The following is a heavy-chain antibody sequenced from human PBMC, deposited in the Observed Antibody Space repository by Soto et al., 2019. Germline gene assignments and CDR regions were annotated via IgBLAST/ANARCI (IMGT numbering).Heavy chain of an antibody. CDR3: ARAGLGHYYSGMDL. D-gene: IGHD3-16*01. J-gene: IGHJ6*02. Sequence: QVQLVESGGGVVQPGRSLRLSCVASGFTFSTYVMHWVRQTPDKGLEWVAVVWSDGSNTYYADSVKGRFTITRDNSKNALDLQMNSPRAGDPAVYNCARAGLGHYYSGMDLWGQGTTVNVSS. CDR2: VWSDGSNT. CDR1: GFTFSTYV. V-gene: IGHV3-33*01.